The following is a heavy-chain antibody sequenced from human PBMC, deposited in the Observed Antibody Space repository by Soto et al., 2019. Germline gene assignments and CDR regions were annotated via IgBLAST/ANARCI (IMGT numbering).Heavy chain of an antibody. Sequence: QVQLVQSGAEVKKPGSSVKVSCKASGGTFSSYTISWVRQAPGQGLEWMGRIIPILGIANYAQKFQGRVTITADKSTSKAYMELSSLRSEDTAVYYCASSIVVVPAATDEEGDYYYYMDVWGKGTTVTVSS. CDR2: IIPILGIA. D-gene: IGHD2-2*01. V-gene: IGHV1-69*02. J-gene: IGHJ6*03. CDR1: GGTFSSYT. CDR3: ASSIVVVPAATDEEGDYYYYMDV.